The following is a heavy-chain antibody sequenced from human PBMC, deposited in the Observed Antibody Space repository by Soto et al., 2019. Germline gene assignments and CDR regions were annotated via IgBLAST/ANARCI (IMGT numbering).Heavy chain of an antibody. CDR2: IYYSGST. CDR3: ARYGSGSYYPTTFDY. D-gene: IGHD3-10*01. V-gene: IGHV4-31*03. Sequence: SETLSLTCTVSGGSISSGGYYWSWIRQHPGKGLECIGYIYYSGSTYYNPSLKSRVTISVDTSENQFSLKLSSVTAADTAVYYCARYGSGSYYPTTFDYWGQGALVTVSS. J-gene: IGHJ4*02. CDR1: GGSISSGGYY.